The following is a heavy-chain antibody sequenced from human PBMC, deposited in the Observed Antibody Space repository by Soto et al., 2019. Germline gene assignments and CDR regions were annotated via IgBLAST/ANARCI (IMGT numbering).Heavy chain of an antibody. Sequence: PWETLSLTCTVSGGSLSSGGYYWSWVRQHPGKGLECIGYIYYSGSTYYNPSLKSRVTISVDTSKNQFSLKLSSVTAADTAAYYCARDLGYGSGSYYKENWFDPWGQGTLVTVSS. CDR3: ARDLGYGSGSYYKENWFDP. D-gene: IGHD3-10*01. V-gene: IGHV4-31*03. J-gene: IGHJ5*02. CDR2: IYYSGST. CDR1: GGSLSSGGYY.